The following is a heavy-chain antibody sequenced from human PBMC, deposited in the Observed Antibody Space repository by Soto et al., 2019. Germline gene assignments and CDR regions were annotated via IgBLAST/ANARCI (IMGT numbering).Heavy chain of an antibody. CDR2: INPSGGST. D-gene: IGHD2-2*01. J-gene: IGHJ6*02. CDR3: VINPHTRIDV. CDR1: GYTFTSYY. V-gene: IGHV1-46*01. Sequence: QVQLVQSGAEVKKPGASVKVSCKASGYTFTSYYMHWVRQAPGQGLEWMGIINPSGGSTSYAQKFQRRVTMTRDTYTSTVYMELSSLRSEDTAVYYCVINPHTRIDVWGQGTTVTVSS.